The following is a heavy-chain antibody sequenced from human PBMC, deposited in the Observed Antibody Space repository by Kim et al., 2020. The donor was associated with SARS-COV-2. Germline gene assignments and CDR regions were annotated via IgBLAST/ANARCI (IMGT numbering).Heavy chain of an antibody. J-gene: IGHJ6*02. Sequence: ASVKVSCKASGYTFSAYGISWVRQARGQGLQWMGGIGAYNGMSDYGQTFHDRITMTTDISSSTAYLEVRSLRSDDTAIYFCARGGRGDHIYNGMDVWGRGTAVIVS. CDR1: GYTFSAYG. CDR3: ARGGRGDHIYNGMDV. CDR2: IGAYNGMS. D-gene: IGHD2-21*02. V-gene: IGHV1-18*01.